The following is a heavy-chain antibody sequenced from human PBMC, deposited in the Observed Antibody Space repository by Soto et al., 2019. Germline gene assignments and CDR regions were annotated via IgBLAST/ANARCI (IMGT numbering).Heavy chain of an antibody. CDR3: ARDRMQYQLPQGADDFDI. D-gene: IGHD2-2*01. Sequence: ASVKVSCKASGYTFTSYGISWVRQAPGQGLEWMGWISAYNGNTNYAQKLQGRVTMTTDTSTSTAYMELRSLRSDDTAVYYCARDRMQYQLPQGADDFDIWGQGTMVTVSS. V-gene: IGHV1-18*01. CDR1: GYTFTSYG. CDR2: ISAYNGNT. J-gene: IGHJ3*02.